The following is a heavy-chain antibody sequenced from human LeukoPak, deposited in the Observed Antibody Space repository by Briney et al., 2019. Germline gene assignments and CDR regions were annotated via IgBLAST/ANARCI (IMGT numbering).Heavy chain of an antibody. CDR1: GGSISGYY. CDR3: ARANYFDY. J-gene: IGHJ4*02. Sequence: RASETLSLTCTVSGGSISGYYWSWLRQPPGKRLEWIGNIYYSGITEYKPSLESRVTMSVDTPKNQFSLKVSSVTAADTAVYYCARANYFDYWSQGTLVTVSS. V-gene: IGHV4-59*01. CDR2: IYYSGIT.